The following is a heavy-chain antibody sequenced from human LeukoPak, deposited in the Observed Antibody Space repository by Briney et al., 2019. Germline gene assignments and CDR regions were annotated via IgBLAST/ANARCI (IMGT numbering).Heavy chain of an antibody. V-gene: IGHV3-33*01. J-gene: IGHJ6*02. CDR1: GFTFSSYG. Sequence: GGSLRLSCAASGFTFSSYGLHWVRQAPGKGLEWVAVIWYDGSNKYYADSVKGRFTISRDNSKNTLYLQMSRLRAEDTAVYYCARDQVGYCSSTSCYSQGYYYYYGMDVWGQGTTVTVSS. CDR2: IWYDGSNK. D-gene: IGHD2-2*01. CDR3: ARDQVGYCSSTSCYSQGYYYYYGMDV.